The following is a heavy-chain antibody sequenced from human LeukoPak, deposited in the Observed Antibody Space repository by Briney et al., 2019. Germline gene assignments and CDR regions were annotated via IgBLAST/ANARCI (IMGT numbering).Heavy chain of an antibody. V-gene: IGHV3-33*06. CDR1: GFTFSSYG. J-gene: IGHJ2*01. D-gene: IGHD6-19*01. Sequence: PGGSLRLSCAASGFTFSSYGVHWVRQAPGKGLEWVAVIWYDGSNKYYADSVKGRFTISRDNSKNTLYLQMNSLRAEDTAVYYCAEDGVAVAPGWYFDLWGRGTLVTVSS. CDR2: IWYDGSNK. CDR3: AEDGVAVAPGWYFDL.